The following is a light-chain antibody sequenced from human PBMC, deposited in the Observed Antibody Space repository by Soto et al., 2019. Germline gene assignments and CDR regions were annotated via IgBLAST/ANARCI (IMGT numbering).Light chain of an antibody. CDR3: QQRSDWPLT. V-gene: IGKV3-11*01. CDR2: DAS. J-gene: IGKJ4*01. Sequence: EIVLTQSPATLSLSPGERATLSCRASQSVSSYFAWYQQKPGQAPRLLIYDASNRATGIPVRFSGSGSGTDFTLTISSLEPEDFAVYYCQQRSDWPLTFGGGTKVEIK. CDR1: QSVSSY.